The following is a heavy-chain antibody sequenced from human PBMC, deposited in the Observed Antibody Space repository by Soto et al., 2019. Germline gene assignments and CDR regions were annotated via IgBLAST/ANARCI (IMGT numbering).Heavy chain of an antibody. J-gene: IGHJ4*02. CDR1: GGTFTTSS. CDR2: IIPIFSKT. V-gene: IGHV1-69*01. D-gene: IGHD7-27*01. CDR3: ATYLVRSTGGDS. Sequence: QVQLVQSGAEVKEPGSSVKVSCKTSGGTFTTSSFVWVRQGPGQGLEWMGGIIPIFSKTNLAPKFQGRVTFTAEESTRTVYMEFSSLRAEDTAIYYCATYLVRSTGGDSGGQGNLVTVSS.